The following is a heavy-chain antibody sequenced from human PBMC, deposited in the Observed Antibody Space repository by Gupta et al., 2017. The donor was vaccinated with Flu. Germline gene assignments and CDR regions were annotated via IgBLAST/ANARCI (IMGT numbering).Heavy chain of an antibody. CDR1: AVSFSTYT. J-gene: IGHJ4*02. V-gene: IGHV3-21*01. CDR3: ARGKLSSGWYDY. Sequence: EVQLVESGGGLVKPGGSLRLSCAASAVSFSTYTMTWARQAPGKGLEWVSSISSSSSYIYYADSVKGRFTISRDNAKNSLYLQMNSLRAEDTAVYYCARGKLSSGWYDYWGQGTLVTVSS. CDR2: ISSSSSYI. D-gene: IGHD6-13*01.